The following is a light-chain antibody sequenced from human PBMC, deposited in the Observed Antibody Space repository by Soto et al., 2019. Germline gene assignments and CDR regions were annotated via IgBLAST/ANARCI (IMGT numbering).Light chain of an antibody. CDR2: ENY. CDR3: GAWDNSLTGGV. J-gene: IGLJ2*01. CDR1: ASNIGNNY. V-gene: IGLV1-51*02. Sequence: QSVLTQPPSVSAAPGQKVTISCSGSASNIGNNYVSWYQQLPGTAPKLLIYENYERPSGIPDRFSGSKSGTSATLGITGLQTGDEADYYCGAWDNSLTGGVFGGGTMLTVL.